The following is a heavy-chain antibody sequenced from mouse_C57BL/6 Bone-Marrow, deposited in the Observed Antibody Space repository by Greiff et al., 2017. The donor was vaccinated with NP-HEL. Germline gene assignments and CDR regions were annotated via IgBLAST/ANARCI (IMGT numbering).Heavy chain of an antibody. CDR2: ISNGGGST. J-gene: IGHJ1*03. Sequence: EVKVVESGGGLVQPGGSLKLSCAASGFTFSDYYMYWVRQTPEKRLEWVAYISNGGGSTYYPDTVKGRFTISRDNAKNTLYLQMSRLKSEDTAMYYCARSITTVVAWYFDVWGTGTTVTVSS. CDR1: GFTFSDYY. V-gene: IGHV5-12*01. D-gene: IGHD1-1*01. CDR3: ARSITTVVAWYFDV.